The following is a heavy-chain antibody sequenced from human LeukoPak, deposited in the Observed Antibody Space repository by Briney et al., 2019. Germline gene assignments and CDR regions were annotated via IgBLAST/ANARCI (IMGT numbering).Heavy chain of an antibody. CDR3: ARLGSGSYLYDY. Sequence: GSLRLSCAASGFTFSSYAMHWIRQPPGKGLEWIGSIYYSGSTYYNPSLKSRVTISVDTSKNQFSLKLSSVTAADTAVYYCARLGSGSYLYDYWGQGTLVTVSS. D-gene: IGHD1-26*01. CDR1: GFTFSSYA. CDR2: IYYSGST. V-gene: IGHV4-39*01. J-gene: IGHJ4*02.